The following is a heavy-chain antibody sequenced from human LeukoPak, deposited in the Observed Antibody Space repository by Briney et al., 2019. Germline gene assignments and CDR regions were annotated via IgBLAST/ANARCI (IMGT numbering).Heavy chain of an antibody. CDR3: AKDTYYYDSSTYYYDY. J-gene: IGHJ4*02. Sequence: PGGSLRLSCAASGFTFSSYGMHWVRQAPGKGLEWVAVISYDGSNNYYADSVKSRFTISRDNSKDTLFLLMNNLRAEDTAVYYCAKDTYYYDSSTYYYDYWGQGTLVTVSS. D-gene: IGHD3-22*01. V-gene: IGHV3-30*18. CDR1: GFTFSSYG. CDR2: ISYDGSNN.